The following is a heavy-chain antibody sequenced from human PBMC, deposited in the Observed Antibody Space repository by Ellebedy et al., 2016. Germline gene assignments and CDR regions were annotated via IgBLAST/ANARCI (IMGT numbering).Heavy chain of an antibody. Sequence: SETLSLXXAVSGDSISSGGYSWTWIRQPPGKGLEWIGYIYYSGSTYYNPSLKSRVTMSVDRSKNQFSLKLSSVTAADTAVYFCARGEVWSAYAYGDYYYSLDVWGKGTTVTVSS. J-gene: IGHJ6*03. D-gene: IGHD3-16*01. CDR1: GDSISSGGYS. V-gene: IGHV4-30-2*01. CDR2: IYYSGST. CDR3: ARGEVWSAYAYGDYYYSLDV.